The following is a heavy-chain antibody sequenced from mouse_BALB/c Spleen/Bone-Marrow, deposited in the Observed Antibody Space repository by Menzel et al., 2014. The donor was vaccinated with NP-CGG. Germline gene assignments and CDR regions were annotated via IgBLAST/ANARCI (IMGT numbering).Heavy chain of an antibody. CDR1: GYSFTAYY. CDR2: INPYNGAT. Sequence: VQLKESGPELVKPGASVKISCKASGYSFTAYYIHWVKQRHVKSLEWIGRINPYNGATSYNQNFKDKASLTVDKSSSTAYMELHSLTSEDSGVYYGSRKGNYGWCAYWGQGTLVTVSA. CDR3: SRKGNYGWCAY. J-gene: IGHJ3*01. D-gene: IGHD2-1*01. V-gene: IGHV1-26*01.